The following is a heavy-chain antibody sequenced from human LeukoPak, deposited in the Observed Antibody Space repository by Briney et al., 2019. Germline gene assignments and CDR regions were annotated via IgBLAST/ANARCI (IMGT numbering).Heavy chain of an antibody. J-gene: IGHJ4*02. D-gene: IGHD6-19*01. CDR2: THHTGST. CDR3: ASDKSGWYFDY. V-gene: IGHV4-59*08. Sequence: SETLSLTCTVAGGSIRSYYWSWIRQPPGKVLEWVGYTHHTGSTNQNPSLKSRVSISVDTSKNQFSRRVSAVTGADTAVYYCASDKSGWYFDYWGQGTLVTVSS. CDR1: GGSIRSYY.